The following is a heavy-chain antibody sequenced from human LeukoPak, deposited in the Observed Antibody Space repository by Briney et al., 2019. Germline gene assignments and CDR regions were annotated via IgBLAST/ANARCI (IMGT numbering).Heavy chain of an antibody. Sequence: PSETLSLTCAVSGYSISSGYYWGWIRQPPGKGLEWIGSLYHSGSTYYNPSLKSRVTMSVDTSKNQFSLNLGSVTAADTAVYYCARGYCSSTSCYYPWGQGTLVTVSS. D-gene: IGHD2-2*01. CDR2: LYHSGST. J-gene: IGHJ5*02. V-gene: IGHV4-38-2*01. CDR3: ARGYCSSTSCYYP. CDR1: GYSISSGYY.